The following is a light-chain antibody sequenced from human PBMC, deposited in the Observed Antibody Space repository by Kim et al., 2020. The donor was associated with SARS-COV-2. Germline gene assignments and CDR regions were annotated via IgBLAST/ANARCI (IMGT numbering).Light chain of an antibody. CDR1: QIVSNIY. J-gene: IGKJ1*01. CDR2: GAS. V-gene: IGKV3-20*01. CDR3: QQYASSPST. Sequence: EIVLTLSPGTLSLSPGERATLSCRASQIVSNIYLAWYQQKPGHAPRLLIYGASSRATGIPDRFSGSGSGTDFTLTISRLEPEDFAVYYCQQYASSPSTFGQGTKLEIK.